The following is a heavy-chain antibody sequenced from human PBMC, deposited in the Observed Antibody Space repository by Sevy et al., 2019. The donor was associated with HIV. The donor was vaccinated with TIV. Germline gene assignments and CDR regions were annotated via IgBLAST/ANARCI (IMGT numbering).Heavy chain of an antibody. CDR3: ARDRSGYSIGGYYYGLDV. CDR2: IYTGGST. D-gene: IGHD3-9*01. CDR1: GGSISSYY. V-gene: IGHV4-4*07. J-gene: IGHJ6*02. Sequence: SETLSLTCTVSGGSISSYYWSWIRQPAGKGLEWIGRIYTGGSTNYNPSLKSRVTMSVDTSKNQFSLKLSSVTAADTAVYYCARDRSGYSIGGYYYGLDVWGQGTTVTVSS.